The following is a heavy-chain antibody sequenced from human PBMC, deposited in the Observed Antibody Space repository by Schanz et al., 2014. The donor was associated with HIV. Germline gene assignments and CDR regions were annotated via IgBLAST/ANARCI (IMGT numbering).Heavy chain of an antibody. CDR3: ARDPAYYYASGSFPYYYYGMDV. CDR1: GFTFSTYG. V-gene: IGHV3-30*03. Sequence: QVQLVESGGGVVQPGRSLRLSCAASGFTFSTYGMHWVRQAPGKGLEWVAVISYDGSNKYYADSVKGRFTISRDNSKNTLYLQMNSLRAEDTAVYYCARDPAYYYASGSFPYYYYGMDVWGQGTTVTVSS. J-gene: IGHJ6*02. D-gene: IGHD3-10*01. CDR2: ISYDGSNK.